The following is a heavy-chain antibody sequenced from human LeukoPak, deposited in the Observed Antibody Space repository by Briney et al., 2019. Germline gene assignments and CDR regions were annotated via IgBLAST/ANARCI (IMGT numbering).Heavy chain of an antibody. CDR1: GYTFTSYA. CDR3: ARDPSVDYDSSGYFRY. Sequence: ASVKVSCKASGYTFTSYAISWVRLAPGQGHGWMGWVSAYNGNTNYAQKLQGRVTMTTDTSTSTAYMELRSLRSDDTAVYYCARDPSVDYDSSGYFRYWGQGTLVTVSS. V-gene: IGHV1-18*01. J-gene: IGHJ4*02. D-gene: IGHD3-22*01. CDR2: VSAYNGNT.